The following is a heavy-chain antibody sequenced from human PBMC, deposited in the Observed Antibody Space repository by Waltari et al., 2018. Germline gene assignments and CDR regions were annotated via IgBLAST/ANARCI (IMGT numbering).Heavy chain of an antibody. J-gene: IGHJ4*02. CDR1: GFTFSDYY. CDR3: APTQAPTVLFKD. D-gene: IGHD3-3*01. V-gene: IGHV3-11*01. CDR2: ISSSGSTI. Sequence: QVQLVESGGGLVKPGGSLRLSCAASGFTFSDYYMSWIRPAPGKWLEWVAYISSSGSTIYDADSVKGRFTISSDNAKNSLYLQMNSLRAEDTAVYYCAPTQAPTVLFKDWGQGTLVTVSS.